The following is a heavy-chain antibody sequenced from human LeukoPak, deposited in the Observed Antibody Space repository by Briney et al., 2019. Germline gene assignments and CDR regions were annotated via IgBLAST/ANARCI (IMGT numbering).Heavy chain of an antibody. CDR3: ARGYGFWSGYFWFDP. Sequence: PGGSLRLSCAASGFTFSSYAMSWVRQAPGKGLEWVSAISGSGGSTYYADSVKGRFTISRDNSKNTLYLQMNSLRAEDTAVYYCARGYGFWSGYFWFDPWGQGTLVTVSS. CDR1: GFTFSSYA. V-gene: IGHV3-23*01. D-gene: IGHD3-3*01. J-gene: IGHJ5*02. CDR2: ISGSGGST.